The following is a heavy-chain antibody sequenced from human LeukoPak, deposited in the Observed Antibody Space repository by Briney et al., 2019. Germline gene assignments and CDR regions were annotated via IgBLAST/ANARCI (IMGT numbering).Heavy chain of an antibody. V-gene: IGHV4-34*01. Sequence: SETLSLTCAVYGGSFSGYYWSWIRQPPGKGLEWIGEINHSGSTNYNPSLKSRVTISVDTSKNQFSLKLSSVTAADTAVYSCRRRHTIFLDYWGQGTLVTVSS. CDR2: INHSGST. J-gene: IGHJ4*02. CDR3: RRRHTIFLDY. CDR1: GGSFSGYY. D-gene: IGHD3-9*01.